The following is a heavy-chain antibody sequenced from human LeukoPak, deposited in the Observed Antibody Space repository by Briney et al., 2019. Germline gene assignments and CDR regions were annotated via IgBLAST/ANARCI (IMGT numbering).Heavy chain of an antibody. D-gene: IGHD3-10*01. CDR1: GGSISSYY. CDR3: ARHVRGVPPGYFDY. V-gene: IGHV4-59*08. CDR2: IYYSGST. Sequence: SETLSLTCTVSGGSISSYYWSWLRQPPGKGLEWIGYIYYSGSTNYNPSLKSRVTISVDTSKNQFSLKPSSVTAADTAVYYCARHVRGVPPGYFDYWGQGTLVTVSS. J-gene: IGHJ4*02.